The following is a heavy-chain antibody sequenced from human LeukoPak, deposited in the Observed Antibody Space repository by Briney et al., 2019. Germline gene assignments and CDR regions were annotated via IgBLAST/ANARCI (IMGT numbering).Heavy chain of an antibody. J-gene: IGHJ5*02. Sequence: ASVKVSCKASGGTFSSYAISWVRQAPGQGLEWMGGIIPIFGTANYAQKFQGRVTITADESTSTAYMELSSLRSEDTAVYYCASAVPAVAGGFDPWAREPWSPSPQ. CDR3: ASAVPAVAGGFDP. CDR1: GGTFSSYA. CDR2: IIPIFGTA. V-gene: IGHV1-69*13. D-gene: IGHD6-19*01.